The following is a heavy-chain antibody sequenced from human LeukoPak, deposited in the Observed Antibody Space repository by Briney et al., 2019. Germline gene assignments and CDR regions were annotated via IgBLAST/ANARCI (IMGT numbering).Heavy chain of an antibody. CDR1: GFTFDDYA. Sequence: PGGSLRLSCAASGFTFDDYAMHWVRQAPGKGLEWVSLISGDGGSTYYADSVKGRFTISRDNSKNSLYLQMNSLRTEDTALYYCAEGRRYCSGGSCYTGGFDYWGQGTLVTVSS. V-gene: IGHV3-43*02. J-gene: IGHJ4*02. D-gene: IGHD2-15*01. CDR3: AEGRRYCSGGSCYTGGFDY. CDR2: ISGDGGST.